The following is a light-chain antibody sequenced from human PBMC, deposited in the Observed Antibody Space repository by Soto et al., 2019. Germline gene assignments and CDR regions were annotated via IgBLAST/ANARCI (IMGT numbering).Light chain of an antibody. J-gene: IGLJ2*01. Sequence: HSVLTQPPSVSGAPGQRVTISCTGSSSNIGAGYDVHWYQQLPGTAPKLLISGNNNRPSGVPERFSGSKSATSASLAITGLRAEDEADYYCQSYDSSLTGAVFGGGTKLTVL. CDR3: QSYDSSLTGAV. V-gene: IGLV1-40*01. CDR1: SSNIGAGYD. CDR2: GNN.